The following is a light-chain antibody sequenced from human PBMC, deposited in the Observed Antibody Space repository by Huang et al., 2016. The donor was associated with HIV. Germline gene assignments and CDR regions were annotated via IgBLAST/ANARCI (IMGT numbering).Light chain of an antibody. CDR2: STS. CDR1: QDISSW. J-gene: IGKJ5*01. Sequence: IQLTQSPFSVSASEGDTVRITCRASQDISSWLAWYQQKPREAPTLLIHSTSILQRGGAYRFIGSGSGTCFFRTSTSLRRDDFATYYCHQENMYPRTFGQGTRLDIK. V-gene: IGKV1-12*01. CDR3: HQENMYPRT.